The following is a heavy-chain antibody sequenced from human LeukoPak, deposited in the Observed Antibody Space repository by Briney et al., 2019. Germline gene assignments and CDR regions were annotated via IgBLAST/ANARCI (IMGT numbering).Heavy chain of an antibody. J-gene: IGHJ4*02. Sequence: SETLSLTCTVAGGSISSYYWSWIRQPPGKGLEWIGYIYVSGSNNYNPSLKSLVTISVDTSKNQLSLKLSSVTAANTAVYYCARHVTHSSSWYFDYWGQGTLVTVSS. CDR1: GGSISSYY. V-gene: IGHV4-59*08. CDR2: IYVSGSN. D-gene: IGHD6-13*01. CDR3: ARHVTHSSSWYFDY.